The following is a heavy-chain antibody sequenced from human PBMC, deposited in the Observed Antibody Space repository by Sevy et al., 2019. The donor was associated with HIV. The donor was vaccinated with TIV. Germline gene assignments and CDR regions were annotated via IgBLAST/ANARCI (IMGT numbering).Heavy chain of an antibody. CDR3: ARKYRAEPAARNSPSYFDL. CDR1: GGSFSDYY. CDR2: INHSGNS. J-gene: IGHJ2*01. Sequence: SETLSLTCAVYGGSFSDYYWTWIRQPPGKGLEWIGEINHSGNSNYNPSLQGRVTVSMDTSKNQFSLSLSSVTAADTAVYYCARKYRAEPAARNSPSYFDLWGRGTLVTVSS. V-gene: IGHV4-34*01. D-gene: IGHD6-6*01.